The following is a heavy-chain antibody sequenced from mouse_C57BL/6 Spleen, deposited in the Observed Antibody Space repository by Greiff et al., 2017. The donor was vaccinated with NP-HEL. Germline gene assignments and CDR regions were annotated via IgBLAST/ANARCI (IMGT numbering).Heavy chain of an antibody. CDR1: GFTFSDYG. CDR2: ISSGSSTI. Sequence: EVKLVESGGGLVKPGGSLKLSCAASGFTFSDYGMHWVRQAPEKGLEWVAYISSGSSTIYYADTVKGRFTISRDNAKNTLFLQMTSLRSEDTAMYYCARDLRTGPSSWFAYWGQGTLVTVSA. J-gene: IGHJ3*01. CDR3: ARDLRTGPSSWFAY. V-gene: IGHV5-17*01. D-gene: IGHD4-1*01.